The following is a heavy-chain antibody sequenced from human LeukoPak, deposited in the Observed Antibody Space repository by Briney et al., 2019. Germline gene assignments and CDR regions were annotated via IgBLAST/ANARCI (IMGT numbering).Heavy chain of an antibody. D-gene: IGHD3-22*01. CDR3: AEGSYYDSSGYLDY. CDR2: INPSGGST. V-gene: IGHV1-46*01. Sequence: ASVKVSCKASGYTFTSYYMHWVRQAPGQGLEWMGIINPSGGSTSYAQKFQGRVTITTDESTSTAYMELSSLRSEDAAVYYCAEGSYYDSSGYLDYWGQGTLVTVSS. CDR1: GYTFTSYY. J-gene: IGHJ4*02.